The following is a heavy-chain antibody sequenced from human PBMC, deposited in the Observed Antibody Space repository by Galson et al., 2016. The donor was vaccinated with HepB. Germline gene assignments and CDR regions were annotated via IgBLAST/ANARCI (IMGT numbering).Heavy chain of an antibody. CDR2: IYPGDSDI. J-gene: IGHJ4*02. Sequence: QSGAEVKKPGDSLKISCRGSGYTFTKNWIAWVRQMPGKGLEWMGIIYPGDSDIRYNPSFQGQVTISADKSISTAYLQWSSLKASDTAMYYCARGNDYIWGSYRTYFDYWGRGTLVTFSS. D-gene: IGHD3-16*02. CDR3: ARGNDYIWGSYRTYFDY. V-gene: IGHV5-51*03. CDR1: GYTFTKNW.